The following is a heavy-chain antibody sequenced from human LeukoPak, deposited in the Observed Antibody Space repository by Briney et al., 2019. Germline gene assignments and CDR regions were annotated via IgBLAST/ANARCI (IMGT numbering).Heavy chain of an antibody. CDR2: ISSSGSTI. CDR1: GFTFSSYE. D-gene: IGHD6-19*01. J-gene: IGHJ4*02. CDR3: AREIAVAGAPFDY. V-gene: IGHV3-48*03. Sequence: GGSLRLSCAASGFTFSSYEMNWVRQAPGKGLEWVSYISSSGSTIYYADSVKGRFTISRDNAKNSLYLQMNSLRAEDTAVYYCAREIAVAGAPFDYWGQGTLVTVPS.